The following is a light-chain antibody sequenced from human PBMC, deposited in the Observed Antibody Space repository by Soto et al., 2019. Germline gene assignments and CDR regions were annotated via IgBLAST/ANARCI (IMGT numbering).Light chain of an antibody. V-gene: IGLV1-40*01. Sequence: QPVLTQPPSLSRAPGQRVTISCTGSRSNIGAGYDVHWYQHLPGTAPKVLIFDNSNRPSGVPDRFSGSKPGTSASLAITGLQAEDEAVYYCHSYDVSLRGPAFGGGTKLTVL. CDR3: HSYDVSLRGPA. CDR2: DNS. J-gene: IGLJ2*01. CDR1: RSNIGAGYD.